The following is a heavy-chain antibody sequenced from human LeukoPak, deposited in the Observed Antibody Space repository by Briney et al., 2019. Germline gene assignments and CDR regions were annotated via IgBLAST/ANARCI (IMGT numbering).Heavy chain of an antibody. Sequence: PGGSLRLSCAASGFTFSTYNMNWVRQAPGKGLEWVSYISSSSSAIYYTDSVKGRFTISRDNAKNSLYLQMNSLRAEDTAVYHCVARGTWGQGTLVTVSS. CDR2: ISSSSSAI. CDR1: GFTFSTYN. J-gene: IGHJ5*02. CDR3: VARGT. V-gene: IGHV3-48*04. D-gene: IGHD3-10*01.